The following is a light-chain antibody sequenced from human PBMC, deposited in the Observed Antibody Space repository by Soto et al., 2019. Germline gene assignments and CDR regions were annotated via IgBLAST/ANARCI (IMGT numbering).Light chain of an antibody. CDR3: SSYAGINNVI. V-gene: IGLV1-44*01. Sequence: QSVLTQPPSASGTPGQRVTISCSGSSSNVGSNAVNWYQQLPGTAPKLLIYSNDQRPSGVPDRFSGSKSGNTASLTVSGLQAEDEADYYCSSYAGINNVIFGAGTKLTV. J-gene: IGLJ2*01. CDR1: SSNVGSNA. CDR2: SND.